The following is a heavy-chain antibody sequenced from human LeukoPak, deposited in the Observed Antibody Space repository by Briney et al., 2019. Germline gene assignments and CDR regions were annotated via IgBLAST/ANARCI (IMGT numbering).Heavy chain of an antibody. CDR3: ARRSGGSRFFDY. Sequence: PSETLSLTCAVYGGSFSGYYWSWIRQPPGKGVEWIGEINHSGSTNYNPSLKSRVTISVDTSKNQFSLKLSSVTAADTAVYYCARRSGGSRFFDYWGQGTLVTVSS. CDR2: INHSGST. CDR1: GGSFSGYY. V-gene: IGHV4-34*01. J-gene: IGHJ4*02. D-gene: IGHD2-15*01.